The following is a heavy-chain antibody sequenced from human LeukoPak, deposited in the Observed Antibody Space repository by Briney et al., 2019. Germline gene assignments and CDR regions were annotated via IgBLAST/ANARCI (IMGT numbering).Heavy chain of an antibody. D-gene: IGHD1-26*01. Sequence: PGGSLRLSCAASGFTFSSYTMNWVRQAPGKGLEWVSSISSGSSYIYYADSVKGRFTISRDNAKNSLYLQMNSLRAEDTAVYYCARVVGTTTWFDYWGQGTPVTVSS. CDR2: ISSGSSYI. V-gene: IGHV3-21*01. CDR3: ARVVGTTTWFDY. CDR1: GFTFSSYT. J-gene: IGHJ4*02.